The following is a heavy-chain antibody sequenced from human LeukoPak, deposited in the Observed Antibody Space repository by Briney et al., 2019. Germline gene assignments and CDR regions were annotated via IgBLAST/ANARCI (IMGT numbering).Heavy chain of an antibody. D-gene: IGHD6-13*01. CDR1: GGSISSSLYY. Sequence: LSETLSPTCTVSGGSISSSLYYWGWIRQPPGKGLEWIGSIYYSGHTTYYNPSLKSRVTISVDTSKNQFSLKLSSVTAADTAVYYCARPGDLGFSSSWYVYWGLGTLVTVSS. CDR3: ARPGDLGFSSSWYVY. J-gene: IGHJ4*02. V-gene: IGHV4-39*01. CDR2: IYYSGHTT.